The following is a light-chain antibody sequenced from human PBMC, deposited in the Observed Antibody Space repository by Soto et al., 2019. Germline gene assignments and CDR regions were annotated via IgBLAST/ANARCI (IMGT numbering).Light chain of an antibody. CDR3: QQYDDLPYT. CDR1: QDISNY. V-gene: IGKV1-33*01. CDR2: DAS. J-gene: IGKJ2*01. Sequence: DLQMTQSPSSLSASVGDRVTITCQASQDISNYLNWYQQKPGKAPKLLIYDASNLETGVPSRFSGSGSGTDFTVTINSLQPEDIATYYCQQYDDLPYTFGQGTKLEIK.